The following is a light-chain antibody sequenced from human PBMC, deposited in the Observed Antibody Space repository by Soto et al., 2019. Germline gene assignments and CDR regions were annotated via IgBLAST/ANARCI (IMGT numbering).Light chain of an antibody. V-gene: IGLV2-8*01. CDR1: SSDVGGYKY. CDR3: SSYAGSNNPVV. Sequence: QSALTQPPSASGSPGQSVTISCTGTSSDVGGYKYVSWYQQHPGKAPKMMIYEVSKRPSGVPDRFSGSKSGNTASLTVSGLQAEDEDDYYCSSYAGSNNPVVFGGGTKLTVL. J-gene: IGLJ2*01. CDR2: EVS.